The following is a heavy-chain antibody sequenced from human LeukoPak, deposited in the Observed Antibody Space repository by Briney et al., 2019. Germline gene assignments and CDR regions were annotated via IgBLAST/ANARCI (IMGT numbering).Heavy chain of an antibody. CDR3: ARDWTAGELALSPNY. D-gene: IGHD3-16*01. J-gene: IGHJ4*02. CDR2: IYSGGST. V-gene: IGHV3-53*01. Sequence: GGSLRLSCAASGFTVSSNYMSWVRQAPGKGLVWVSVIYSGGSTYYADSVKGRFTISRDNSKNTLYLQMNSLRAEDTAVYYCARDWTAGELALSPNYWGQGSLVTVSS. CDR1: GFTVSSNY.